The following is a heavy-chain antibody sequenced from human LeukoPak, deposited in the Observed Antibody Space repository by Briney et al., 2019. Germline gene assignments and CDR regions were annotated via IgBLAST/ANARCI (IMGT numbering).Heavy chain of an antibody. Sequence: GALRLSCAASGFTFSSYAMSWVRQAPGKGLEWVSAIGGSGGSTYYADSVKGRFTISRDNSKNTLYLQMNSLRAEDTAVYYCAKALQYYYDSSGSYDAFDIWGQGTMVTVSS. CDR2: IGGSGGST. D-gene: IGHD3-22*01. CDR1: GFTFSSYA. J-gene: IGHJ3*02. V-gene: IGHV3-23*01. CDR3: AKALQYYYDSSGSYDAFDI.